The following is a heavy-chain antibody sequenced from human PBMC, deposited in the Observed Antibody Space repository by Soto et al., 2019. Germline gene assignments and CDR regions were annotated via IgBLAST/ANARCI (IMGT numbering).Heavy chain of an antibody. J-gene: IGHJ4*02. CDR2: ISTYKGNT. CDR1: GYTFTSYT. D-gene: IGHD2-15*01. Sequence: QVPLVQSGAEVKKPGASVKVSCQASGYTFTSYTINWVRQAPGQGLEWMGWISTYKGNTNYAQKFQGKFTMTTDTSTSTAYMELTSLRSDDTAIYYCARGSSAYSLDYWGLGTLVTVSS. V-gene: IGHV1-18*01. CDR3: ARGSSAYSLDY.